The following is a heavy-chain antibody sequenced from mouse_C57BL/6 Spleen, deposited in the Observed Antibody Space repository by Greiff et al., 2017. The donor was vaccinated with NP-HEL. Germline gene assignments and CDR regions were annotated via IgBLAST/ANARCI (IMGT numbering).Heavy chain of an antibody. CDR1: GFTFSDYG. CDR2: ISSGSSTI. D-gene: IGHD4-1*01. CDR3: ARANWMFAY. J-gene: IGHJ3*01. Sequence: DVMLVESGGGLVKPGGSLKLSCAASGFTFSDYGMHWVRQAPEKGLEWVAYISSGSSTIYYADTVKGRFTISRDNAKNTLFLQMTSLRSEDTAMYYCARANWMFAYWGQGTLVTVSA. V-gene: IGHV5-17*01.